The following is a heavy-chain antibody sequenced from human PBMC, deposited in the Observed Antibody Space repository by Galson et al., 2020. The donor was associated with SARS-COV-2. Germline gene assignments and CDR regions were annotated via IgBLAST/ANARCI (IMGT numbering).Heavy chain of an antibody. J-gene: IGHJ3*02. CDR3: AGRVAGAGSLHI. CDR1: GDSVSSNSAA. V-gene: IGHV6-1*01. D-gene: IGHD6-13*01. Sequence: SQTLSLTCAISGDSVSSNSAAWNWIRQSPSRGLEWLGRTYYRSQWSTDYAVSVKSRITINTDTSKNQFSLQLNSVTPEDTAIYYCAGRVAGAGSLHIWGQGTMVIVSS. CDR2: TYYRSQWST.